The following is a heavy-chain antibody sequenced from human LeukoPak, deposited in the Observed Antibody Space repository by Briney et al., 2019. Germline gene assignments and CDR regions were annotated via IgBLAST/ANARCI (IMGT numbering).Heavy chain of an antibody. V-gene: IGHV4-39*01. J-gene: IGHJ2*01. Sequence: SETLSLTCTVSGGSIRSNNYYWGWVRQPPGKGLEWIGTIYYSGSTSYNPSLKSRVTISVDMSKNQFSLKLSSVTAADTAVYYPYYYDTSTYWYFDLWGRGTLVTVSS. CDR3: YYYDTSTYWYFDL. CDR2: IYYSGST. D-gene: IGHD3-22*01. CDR1: GGSIRSNNYY.